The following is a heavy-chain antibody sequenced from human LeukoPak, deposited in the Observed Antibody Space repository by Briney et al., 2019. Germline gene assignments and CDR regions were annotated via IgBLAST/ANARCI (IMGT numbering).Heavy chain of an antibody. V-gene: IGHV1-18*01. Sequence: GASVKVSCKASGYTFTSYGISWVRQAPGQGLEWMGWISAYNGNTNYAQKLQGRVTMTTDTSTSTAYMELRSLRSDDTAVYYCARASRPIPYYYYYYMDVWGKGTTVTVPS. CDR2: ISAYNGNT. CDR1: GYTFTSYG. CDR3: ARASRPIPYYYYYYMDV. J-gene: IGHJ6*03. D-gene: IGHD2-21*01.